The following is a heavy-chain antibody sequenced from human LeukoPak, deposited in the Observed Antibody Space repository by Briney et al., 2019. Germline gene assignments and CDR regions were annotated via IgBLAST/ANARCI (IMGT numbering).Heavy chain of an antibody. D-gene: IGHD4-11*01. CDR1: GYTFTGYY. CDR2: INPNSGGT. CDR3: ARISSNDYHGDFDY. V-gene: IGHV1-2*02. J-gene: IGHJ4*02. Sequence: ASVKVSCKASGYTFTGYYMHWVRQAPGQGLEWMGWINPNSGGTNYAQKFQGRVTMTRDTSISTAYMELSSLRSEDTAVYYCARISSNDYHGDFDYWGQGTLVTVSS.